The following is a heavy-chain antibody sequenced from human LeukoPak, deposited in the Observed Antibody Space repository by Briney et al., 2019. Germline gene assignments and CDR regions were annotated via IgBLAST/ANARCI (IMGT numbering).Heavy chain of an antibody. Sequence: KAGGSLRLSCAASGFTFSSYSMNWVRQAPGKGLEWVSYISSSSSYIYYADSVKGRFTIARDNAKNSVYLEMNSLRADDTAVYYCARSARLMKGVVEVTALDDWGQGTLVTVSS. V-gene: IGHV3-21*01. CDR1: GFTFSSYS. J-gene: IGHJ4*02. CDR3: ARSARLMKGVVEVTALDD. D-gene: IGHD3-3*01. CDR2: ISSSSSYI.